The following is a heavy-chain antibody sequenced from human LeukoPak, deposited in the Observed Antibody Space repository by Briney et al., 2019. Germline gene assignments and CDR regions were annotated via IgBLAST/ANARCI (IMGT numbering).Heavy chain of an antibody. CDR3: ARDRGVPGYYYDSSDYAHFDY. CDR1: GYTFTGYY. CDR2: INPNSGGT. V-gene: IGHV1-2*02. D-gene: IGHD3-22*01. J-gene: IGHJ4*02. Sequence: ASVKVSCKASGYTFTGYYMHWVRQAPGQGLEWMGWINPNSGGTNYAQKFRGRVTMTRDTSISTAYMELSRLRSDDTAVYYCARDRGVPGYYYDSSDYAHFDYWGQGTLVTVSS.